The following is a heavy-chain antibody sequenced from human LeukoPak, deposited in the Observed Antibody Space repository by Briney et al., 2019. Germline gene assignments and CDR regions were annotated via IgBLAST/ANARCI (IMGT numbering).Heavy chain of an antibody. CDR2: ISGSGGST. CDR3: ATITFSGSYPSSPFDY. D-gene: IGHD3-10*01. Sequence: GGTLRLSCGASGFTFSNYGMSWVRQAPGKGLEWASGISGSGGSTYYADSVKGRFTISRDNAKKSLYLQMNSLRAEDTAVYYCATITFSGSYPSSPFDYWGQGTLVTVSS. V-gene: IGHV3-23*01. CDR1: GFTFSNYG. J-gene: IGHJ4*02.